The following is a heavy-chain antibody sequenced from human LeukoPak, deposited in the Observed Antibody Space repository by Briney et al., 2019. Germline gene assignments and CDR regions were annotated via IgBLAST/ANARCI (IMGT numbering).Heavy chain of an antibody. V-gene: IGHV1-2*02. J-gene: IGHJ4*02. D-gene: IGHD3-22*01. CDR2: INPNSGGT. CDR1: GYTSTGYY. Sequence: VSVKVSCKASGYTSTGYYMHWVRQAPGQGLEWMGWINPNSGGTNYAQKFQGRVTMTRDTSISTAYMELSRLRSDDTAVYYCARVSNYYDSSGYYPSKALSYWGQGTLVTVSS. CDR3: ARVSNYYDSSGYYPSKALSY.